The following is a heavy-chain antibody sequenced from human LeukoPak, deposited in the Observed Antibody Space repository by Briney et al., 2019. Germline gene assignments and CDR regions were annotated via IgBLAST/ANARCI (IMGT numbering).Heavy chain of an antibody. Sequence: GGSLRLSCAASGFTFDDYGMSWVRQAPGKGLEWVSGINWNGGSTGYADSVKGRFTISRDNAKNSLYLHMNSLRAEDTALYYCAREGYSSSWYGNWYFDLWGRGTLVTVSS. V-gene: IGHV3-20*04. D-gene: IGHD6-13*01. CDR3: AREGYSSSWYGNWYFDL. CDR1: GFTFDDYG. J-gene: IGHJ2*01. CDR2: INWNGGST.